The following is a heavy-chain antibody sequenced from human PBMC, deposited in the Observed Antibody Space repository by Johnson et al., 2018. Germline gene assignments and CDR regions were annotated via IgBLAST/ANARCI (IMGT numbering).Heavy chain of an antibody. J-gene: IGHJ3*02. D-gene: IGHD2/OR15-2a*01. Sequence: VQLVQSGGGLVQXGRSLRLSCTASGFTFGAYAMSWFRQAPGKGLEWVGFIRSEAYGGPTEHAESVKGRLTNPRDDSKSSAYLQKNSLNTEDTAVYYCTRAKSNHYYFDAFDIWGQGTMVTVSS. CDR2: IRSEAYGGPT. V-gene: IGHV3-49*03. CDR3: TRAKSNHYYFDAFDI. CDR1: GFTFGAYA.